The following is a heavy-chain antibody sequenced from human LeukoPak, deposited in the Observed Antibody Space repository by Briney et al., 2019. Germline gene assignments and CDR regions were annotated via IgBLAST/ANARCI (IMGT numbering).Heavy chain of an antibody. CDR3: ARDSGVSLAYCGGDCYRDYYYYHMDV. V-gene: IGHV1-18*01. CDR2: ISAYNGNT. D-gene: IGHD2-21*02. J-gene: IGHJ6*03. CDR1: GYIVTSDG. Sequence: ASVKLSCKASGYIVTSDGISWVRQAPGQGREWMGWISAYNGNTNYAQKPQGRVTMTTDTSTSTAYMELRRLRSDDTAVYYCARDSGVSLAYCGGDCYRDYYYYHMDVWGKGTTVTISS.